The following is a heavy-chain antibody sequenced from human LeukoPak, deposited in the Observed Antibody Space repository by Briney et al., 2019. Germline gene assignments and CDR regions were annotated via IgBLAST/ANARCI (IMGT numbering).Heavy chain of an antibody. Sequence: ALVKVSCKASGYTFTNYGINWVRQAPGQGLEWMGWISAYNDNTNYAQKLQGRVTMTTDTSTSTAYIELRSLRSDDTAVYYCARCCSSATCYHGIGWFDPWGQGTLVTVSS. V-gene: IGHV1-18*01. CDR2: ISAYNDNT. CDR3: ARCCSSATCYHGIGWFDP. CDR1: GYTFTNYG. J-gene: IGHJ5*02. D-gene: IGHD2-2*01.